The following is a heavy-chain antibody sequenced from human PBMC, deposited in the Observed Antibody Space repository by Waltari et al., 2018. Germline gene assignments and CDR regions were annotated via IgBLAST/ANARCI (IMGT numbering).Heavy chain of an antibody. Sequence: QVQLQQWGAGLLKPSETLSLTCAVYGGSFSGYYWSWIRQPPGKGLEWIGEINQSGSTNYNPSLKSRVTISVDTSKNQFSLKLSSVTAADTAVYYCARGSSKESAFDIWGQGTMVTVSS. J-gene: IGHJ3*02. CDR2: INQSGST. V-gene: IGHV4-34*01. CDR3: ARGSSKESAFDI. CDR1: GGSFSGYY.